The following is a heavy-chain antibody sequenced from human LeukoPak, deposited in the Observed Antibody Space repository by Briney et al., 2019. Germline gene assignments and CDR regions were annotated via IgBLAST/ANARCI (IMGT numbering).Heavy chain of an antibody. CDR1: GFTFSSYS. CDR2: ISTTSGNI. Sequence: GGSLRLSCAASGFTFSSYSMNWVRQAPGKGLEWVAAISTTSGNIYYADSVKGRFTISRDNAKNSLYLQMNSLRAEDTAVYYCARGRTATNAFDIWGQGTMVTVSS. V-gene: IGHV3-21*01. CDR3: ARGRTATNAFDI. J-gene: IGHJ3*02. D-gene: IGHD5-18*01.